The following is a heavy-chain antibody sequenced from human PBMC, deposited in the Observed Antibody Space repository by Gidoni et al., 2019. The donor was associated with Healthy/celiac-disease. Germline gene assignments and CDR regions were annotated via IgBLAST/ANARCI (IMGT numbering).Heavy chain of an antibody. CDR1: GGSISSYY. V-gene: IGHV4-59*01. CDR3: ARQIGSEYQLLQYYFDY. Sequence: QVQLQESGPGLVKPSETLSLTCTVPGGSISSYYWSWIRQPPGKGLEWIGYIYYSGSTNYNPSLKSRVTISVDTSKNQFSLKLSSVTAADTAVYYCARQIGSEYQLLQYYFDYWGQGTLVTVSS. D-gene: IGHD2-2*01. CDR2: IYYSGST. J-gene: IGHJ4*02.